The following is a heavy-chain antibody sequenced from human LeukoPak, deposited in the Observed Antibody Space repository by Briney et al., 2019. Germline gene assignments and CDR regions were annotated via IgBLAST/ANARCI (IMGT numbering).Heavy chain of an antibody. J-gene: IGHJ6*04. D-gene: IGHD1-14*01. Sequence: SETLSLTCAVYGGSFSGYYWSWIRQPPGKGLEWLGEINHSGSTNYNPSLKSRVTISVDTSKNQFSLKLSSVAAADTAVYYCARIKAGYRRMDVWGKGTTVTVSS. CDR2: INHSGST. CDR1: GGSFSGYY. V-gene: IGHV4-34*01. CDR3: ARIKAGYRRMDV.